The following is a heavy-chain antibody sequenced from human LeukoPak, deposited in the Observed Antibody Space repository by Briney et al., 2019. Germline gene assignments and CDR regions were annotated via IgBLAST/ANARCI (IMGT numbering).Heavy chain of an antibody. CDR1: GGSISTATHY. J-gene: IGHJ4*02. Sequence: SEALSLTCTVSGGSISTATHYWAWIRQPPGEGLEWIGTIHYTGITYYNPSLKSRVTISVDTSKNQFSLHLGSVTAADAAVYHCARQLSGTYQWTFDYWGQGTLVPVSS. V-gene: IGHV4-39*01. CDR2: IHYTGIT. D-gene: IGHD1-26*01. CDR3: ARQLSGTYQWTFDY.